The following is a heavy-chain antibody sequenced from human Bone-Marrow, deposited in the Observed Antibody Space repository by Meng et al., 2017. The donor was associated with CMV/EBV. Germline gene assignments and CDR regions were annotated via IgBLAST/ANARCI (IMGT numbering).Heavy chain of an antibody. CDR2: ISYDGSNK. J-gene: IGHJ4*02. V-gene: IGHV3-30*04. D-gene: IGHD4-17*01. Sequence: GESLKISCAASGFTFSSYAMHWVRQAPGKGLEWVAVISYDGSNKYYADSVKGRFTISRDNSKNTLYLQMNSLRAEDTAVYYCARDLYGDYGGAVYWGQGTLV. CDR1: GFTFSSYA. CDR3: ARDLYGDYGGAVY.